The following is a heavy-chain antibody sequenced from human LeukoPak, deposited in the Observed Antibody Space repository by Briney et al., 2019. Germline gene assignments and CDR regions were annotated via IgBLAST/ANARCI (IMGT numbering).Heavy chain of an antibody. CDR2: MNPNSGNT. CDR3: ARGDAVVNYYYYYMDV. Sequence: ASVKVSCKASGYTFSSYYMHWVRQATGQGLEWMGWMNPNSGNTGYAQKFQGRVTITRNTSISTAYMELSSLRSEDTAVYYCARGDAVVNYYYYYMDVWGKGTTVTVSS. D-gene: IGHD3-22*01. J-gene: IGHJ6*03. CDR1: GYTFSSYY. V-gene: IGHV1-8*03.